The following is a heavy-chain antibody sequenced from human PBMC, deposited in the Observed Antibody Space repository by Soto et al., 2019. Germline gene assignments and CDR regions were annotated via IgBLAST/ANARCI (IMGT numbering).Heavy chain of an antibody. CDR3: AKDGDLYSGYFDY. D-gene: IGHD3-10*01. Sequence: EVQLLESGGGLVQPGGSLRLSCAASGFIFNSYAMSWVRQAPGKGLEWVSTLTSTGGTYYADSVKGRFPISRDNSKNTLYLQMNNLRAEVTAVYYCAKDGDLYSGYFDYWGQGTLVTVSS. CDR1: GFIFNSYA. V-gene: IGHV3-23*01. J-gene: IGHJ4*02. CDR2: LTSTGGT.